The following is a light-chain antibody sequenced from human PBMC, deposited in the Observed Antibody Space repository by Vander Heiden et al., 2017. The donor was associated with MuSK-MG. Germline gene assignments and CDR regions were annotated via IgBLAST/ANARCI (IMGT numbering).Light chain of an antibody. Sequence: NFMLTQPHSVSESPGKTVTISCTRSSGSIASNYVQWYQQRPGSAPTTVIYGDNQRPSGVPDRFSGSIDSSSNSASLTISGLKTEDDADYHCQSYDNTIWVFGGGTKLTVL. CDR1: SGSIASNY. J-gene: IGLJ3*02. CDR2: GDN. CDR3: QSYDNTIWV. V-gene: IGLV6-57*03.